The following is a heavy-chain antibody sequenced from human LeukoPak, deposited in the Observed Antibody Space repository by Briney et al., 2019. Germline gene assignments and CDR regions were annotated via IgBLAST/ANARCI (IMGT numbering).Heavy chain of an antibody. V-gene: IGHV3-30*04. Sequence: GGSLRLFCAASGFTFSRYAMHGVRRATGKGLEWVAVISYDGSNKYYADSVKGRFTISRDNSKSTLYLQMNSLRAEDTAVYYCASTDTAMVPRDYWGQGTRVTVSS. J-gene: IGHJ4*02. CDR1: GFTFSRYA. D-gene: IGHD5-18*01. CDR3: ASTDTAMVPRDY. CDR2: ISYDGSNK.